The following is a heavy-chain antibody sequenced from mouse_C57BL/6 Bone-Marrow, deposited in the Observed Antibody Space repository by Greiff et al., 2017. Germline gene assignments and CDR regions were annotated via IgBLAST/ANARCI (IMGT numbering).Heavy chain of an antibody. J-gene: IGHJ4*01. CDR2: NDPNSGGT. Sequence: VQLQQPGAELVKPGASVKLSCKASGYTFTSYWMHWVKQRPGRGLEWIGRNDPNSGGTKYNEKFKSKATLTVDKPSSTAYMQLSSLTSEDSAVFYCARGGNYYSYYAMDYWGQGTSVTVSS. CDR3: ARGGNYYSYYAMDY. CDR1: GYTFTSYW. V-gene: IGHV1-72*01. D-gene: IGHD2-1*01.